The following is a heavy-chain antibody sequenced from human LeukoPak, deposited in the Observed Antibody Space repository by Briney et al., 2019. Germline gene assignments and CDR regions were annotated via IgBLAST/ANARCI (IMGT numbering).Heavy chain of an antibody. Sequence: GRSLRLSCAASGFTFDDYGMSWVRQAPGKGLEWLSGIEWDGGSTGYADSVKGRFTISRDNAKNTLYLQMNSLRAEDTAVYYCARAKLRYFDWAFDYWGQGTLVTVSS. CDR3: ARAKLRYFDWAFDY. D-gene: IGHD3-9*01. CDR2: IEWDGGST. CDR1: GFTFDDYG. V-gene: IGHV3-20*04. J-gene: IGHJ4*02.